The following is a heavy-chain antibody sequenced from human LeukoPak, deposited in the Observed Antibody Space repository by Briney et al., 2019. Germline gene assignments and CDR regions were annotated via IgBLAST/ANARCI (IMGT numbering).Heavy chain of an antibody. J-gene: IGHJ4*02. Sequence: ASVKVSCKASGYTFTGYYMHWVRQAPGQGLEWMGWINPNSGGTNYAQKFQGRVTMTRDTSISTAYMELSRLRSDDTAVYYCARVFRGYSYGPYFDYWGQGTLVTVSS. CDR2: INPNSGGT. V-gene: IGHV1-2*02. CDR3: ARVFRGYSYGPYFDY. CDR1: GYTFTGYY. D-gene: IGHD5-18*01.